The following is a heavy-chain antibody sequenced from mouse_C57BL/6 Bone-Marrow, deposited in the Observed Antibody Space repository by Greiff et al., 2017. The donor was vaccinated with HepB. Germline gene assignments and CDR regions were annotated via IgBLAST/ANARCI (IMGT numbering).Heavy chain of an antibody. Sequence: EVKLMESGAELVRPGASVKLSCTASGFNIKDDYMHWVKQRPEQGLEWIGWNDPENGDTEYASKFQGKATITADTSSNTAYLQLSSLTSEDTAVYYCTTTFAYWGQGTLVTVSA. CDR2: NDPENGDT. V-gene: IGHV14-4*01. CDR3: TTTFAY. J-gene: IGHJ3*01. CDR1: GFNIKDDY.